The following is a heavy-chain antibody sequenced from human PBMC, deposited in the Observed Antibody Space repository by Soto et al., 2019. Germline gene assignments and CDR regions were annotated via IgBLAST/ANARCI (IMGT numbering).Heavy chain of an antibody. D-gene: IGHD3-22*01. CDR2: ISHDRKNE. CDR1: GFSFSTFG. J-gene: IGHJ4*02. Sequence: GGSLRLSCTASGFSFSTFGMHWVRQAPGKGLEWVGVISHDRKNEYYAHSVKGRFTISRENSKKTLYLQMNSLRPEDTAIYYCASIYYYYSSGFSDFDYSGQGALVTVSS. V-gene: IGHV3-30*03. CDR3: ASIYYYYSSGFSDFDY.